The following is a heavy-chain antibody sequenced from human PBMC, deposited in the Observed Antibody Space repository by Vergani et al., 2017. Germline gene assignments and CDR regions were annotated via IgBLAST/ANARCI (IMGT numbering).Heavy chain of an antibody. V-gene: IGHV3-21*01. D-gene: IGHD3-22*01. J-gene: IGHJ4*02. CDR3: ASGVGDYYDSSGYYGTLDN. CDR1: GFTFSSYS. Sequence: EVQLVESGGGLVKPGGSLRLSCAASGFTFSSYSMNWVRQAPGKGLEWVSSISSSSSYIYYADSVKGRFTISRDNAKNSLYLQMNSLRAEDTAVYYCASGVGDYYDSSGYYGTLDNWGQGTLVTVSS. CDR2: ISSSSSYI.